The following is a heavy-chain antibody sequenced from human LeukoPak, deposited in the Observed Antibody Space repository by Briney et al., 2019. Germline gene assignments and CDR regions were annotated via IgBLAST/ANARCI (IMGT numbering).Heavy chain of an antibody. CDR1: GFTFSSYA. CDR3: ARVDYGSGCDY. J-gene: IGHJ4*02. D-gene: IGHD6-19*01. V-gene: IGHV3-23*01. Sequence: GGSLRLSCAASGFTFSSYAMSWVRQAPGKGLEWVSAISGSGGSTYYADSVKGRFTISRDISKNTLYLQMGSLRAEDMAVYYCARVDYGSGCDYWGQGTLVTVSS. CDR2: ISGSGGST.